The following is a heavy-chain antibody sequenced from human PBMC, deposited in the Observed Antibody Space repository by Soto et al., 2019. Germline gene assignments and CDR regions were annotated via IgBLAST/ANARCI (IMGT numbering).Heavy chain of an antibody. Sequence: EVQLLESGGGLVQPGGSLRLSCAASEFTFSNYAMSWVRQAPGKGLEWVSAISYGGGTTYYADSVKGRFTISRDNSKTPLSLPMNRLRAEATAVSYCAKIPGYFFAITVYLFPSWCPATLVTVSS. J-gene: IGHJ5*02. V-gene: IGHV3-23*01. CDR3: AKIPGYFFAITVYLFPS. CDR2: ISYGGGTT. CDR1: EFTFSNYA. D-gene: IGHD2-21*01.